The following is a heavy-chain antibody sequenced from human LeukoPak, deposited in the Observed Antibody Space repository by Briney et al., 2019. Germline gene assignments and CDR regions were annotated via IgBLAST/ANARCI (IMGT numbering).Heavy chain of an antibody. D-gene: IGHD3-16*01. CDR3: ASYGRFGGY. J-gene: IGHJ4*02. CDR2: IYTSGST. CDR1: GGSISSGSYY. Sequence: NPSQTLSLTCTVSGGSISSGSYYWSWIRQPAGKGLEWIGRIYTSGSTNYNPSLKSRVTISVDTSKNQFSLKLSSVTAADTAVYYCASYGRFGGYWGQGTLVTVSS. V-gene: IGHV4-61*02.